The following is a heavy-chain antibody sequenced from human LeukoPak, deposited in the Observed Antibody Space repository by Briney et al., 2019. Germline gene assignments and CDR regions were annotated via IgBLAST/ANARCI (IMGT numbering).Heavy chain of an antibody. D-gene: IGHD3-22*01. Sequence: SETLSLTCTVSGGYISSYYWTWIRQPAGKGLEWIGRIYTSGSTNYSPSLKSRVTIEVDKSKNQFSLRLSSVTVADTAVYYCAREIDDSSWFDYWGQGTLVTVSS. CDR3: AREIDDSSWFDY. CDR2: IYTSGST. J-gene: IGHJ4*02. CDR1: GGYISSYY. V-gene: IGHV4-4*07.